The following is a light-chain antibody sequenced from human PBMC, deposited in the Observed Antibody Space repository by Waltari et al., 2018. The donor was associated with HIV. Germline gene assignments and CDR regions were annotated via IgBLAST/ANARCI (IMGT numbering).Light chain of an antibody. V-gene: IGKV3-20*01. Sequence: EIVLTQSPGTLSLSPGERATLSCRASQSVPASTSLAWYQQRPGQAPRLLSYGATSRATGIPDRFSGSGSGTDFSLSISRLEPEDFALYYCQQYGISPWTFGQGTKVEIK. CDR3: QQYGISPWT. CDR1: QSVPASTS. J-gene: IGKJ1*01. CDR2: GAT.